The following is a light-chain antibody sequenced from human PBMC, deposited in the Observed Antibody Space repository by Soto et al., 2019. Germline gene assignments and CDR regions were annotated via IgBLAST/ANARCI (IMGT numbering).Light chain of an antibody. CDR2: DVS. V-gene: IGLV2-14*01. CDR1: SSDIGGYNY. CDR3: MSYSSSSTVL. Sequence: QSALTQPASVSGSPGQSITISCTGTSSDIGGYNYVSWYQQHPGKAPKLMIYDVSNRPSGVSNRFSGSKSGNTASLTISGLQADDEADYYCMSYSSSSTVLFGGGTKLTVL. J-gene: IGLJ2*01.